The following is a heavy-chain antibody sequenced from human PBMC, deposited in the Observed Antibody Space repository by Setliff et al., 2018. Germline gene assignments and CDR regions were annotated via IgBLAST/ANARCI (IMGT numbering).Heavy chain of an antibody. D-gene: IGHD5-18*01. CDR2: LYYSGNT. J-gene: IGHJ4*02. V-gene: IGHV4-59*01. CDR1: GGSISSYS. Sequence: SETLSLTCNVSGGSISSYSWSWIRQAPGKGLEWIGYLYYSGNTNYNPSLKSRVTISGDTSQNYFSLKLTSVTEADTAVYYSARGRGYSTYWYALPYFDSWGQGALVTVSS. CDR3: ARGRGYSTYWYALPYFDS.